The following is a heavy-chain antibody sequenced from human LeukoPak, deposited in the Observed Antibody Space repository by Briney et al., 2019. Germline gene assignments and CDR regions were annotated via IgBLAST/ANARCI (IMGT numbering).Heavy chain of an antibody. Sequence: PGGSLRLYCAASGFTFSSYSMNWVRQAPGKGLEWVSSISSSSSYIYYADSVKGRFTISRDNAKNSLYLQMNSLRAEDTAVYYCARVSVAYTVLDAFDIWGQGTMVTVSS. J-gene: IGHJ3*02. D-gene: IGHD6-19*01. CDR3: ARVSVAYTVLDAFDI. CDR1: GFTFSSYS. CDR2: ISSSSSYI. V-gene: IGHV3-21*01.